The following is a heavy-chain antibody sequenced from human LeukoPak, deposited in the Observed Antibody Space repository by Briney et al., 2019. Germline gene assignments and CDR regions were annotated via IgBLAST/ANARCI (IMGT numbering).Heavy chain of an antibody. J-gene: IGHJ6*03. CDR3: TTDPVDTADYYYYYMDV. CDR2: INPNSGGT. Sequence: SVKVSCKASGYTFTGYYMHWVRQAPGQGLEWMGWINPNSGGTNYAQKFQGRVTMTRDTSISTAYMELSRLRSDDTAVYYCTTDPVDTADYYYYYMDVWGKGTTVTVSS. V-gene: IGHV1-2*02. D-gene: IGHD5-18*01. CDR1: GYTFTGYY.